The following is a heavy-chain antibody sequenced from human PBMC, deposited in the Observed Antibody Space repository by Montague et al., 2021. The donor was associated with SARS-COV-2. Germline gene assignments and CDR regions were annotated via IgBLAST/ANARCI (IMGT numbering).Heavy chain of an antibody. V-gene: IGHV4-59*01. D-gene: IGHD5-18*01. CDR2: IYDTGNT. CDR1: GGSISGYY. Sequence: SETLSLTCTVSGGSISGYYWSWIRQPPGKGPEWIGNIYDTGNTNYNPSLKSRVTISEDTSKNQFSLRLTSVTAADTAVYYCARDFRLQLWQTNYYFGLWGWGTLVSVSS. CDR3: ARDFRLQLWQTNYYFGL. J-gene: IGHJ2*01.